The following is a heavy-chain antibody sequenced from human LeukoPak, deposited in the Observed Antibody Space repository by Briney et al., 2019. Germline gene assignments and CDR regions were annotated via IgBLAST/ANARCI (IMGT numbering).Heavy chain of an antibody. J-gene: IGHJ6*02. CDR2: IIPILGIA. CDR1: GGTFSSYA. CDR3: ARAGYDFWSPGDYGMDV. Sequence: GASVKVSCKASGGTFSSYAISWVRQAPGQGLEWMGRIIPILGIANYAQKFQGRVTITADKSTGTAYMELRSLRSDDTAVYYCARAGYDFWSPGDYGMDVWGQGTTVTVSS. V-gene: IGHV1-69*04. D-gene: IGHD3-3*01.